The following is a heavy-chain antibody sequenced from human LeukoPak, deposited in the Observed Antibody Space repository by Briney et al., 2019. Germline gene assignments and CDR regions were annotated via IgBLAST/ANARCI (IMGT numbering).Heavy chain of an antibody. J-gene: IGHJ4*02. V-gene: IGHV3-30*04. CDR2: ISYDGSNK. CDR3: ARMALDNSGIYYTHYFDY. D-gene: IGHD3-10*01. Sequence: GGSLSLSCAASGFIFNSYGFNWVRKAPGKGLDWVAFISYDGSNKYYGDSVKGRFTVSRDNSKNTLYLQMNSLRAEDTALYYCARMALDNSGIYYTHYFDYWGQGNLVTVSS. CDR1: GFIFNSYG.